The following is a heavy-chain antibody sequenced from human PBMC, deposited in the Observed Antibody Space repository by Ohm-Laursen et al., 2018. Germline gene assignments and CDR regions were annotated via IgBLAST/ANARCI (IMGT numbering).Heavy chain of an antibody. V-gene: IGHV1-2*02. CDR1: GYTFTGYY. CDR3: ARVGSTYDFWSGYFRGFDP. J-gene: IGHJ5*02. Sequence: ASVKVSCKASGYTFTGYYMHWVRQAPGQGLEWMGWINPNSGGTNYAQKFQGRVTMTRDTSISTAYMELSRLRSDDTAVYYCARVGSTYDFWSGYFRGFDPWGQGTLVTVSS. CDR2: INPNSGGT. D-gene: IGHD3-3*01.